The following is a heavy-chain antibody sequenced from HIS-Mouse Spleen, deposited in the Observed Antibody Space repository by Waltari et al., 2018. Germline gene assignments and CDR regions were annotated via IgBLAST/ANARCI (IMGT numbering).Heavy chain of an antibody. CDR1: GYTFTSYG. CDR3: ARGHDYSNYFDY. CDR2: MNPNSGNT. J-gene: IGHJ4*02. D-gene: IGHD4-4*01. Sequence: QVQLVQSGAEVKKPGASVKVPCKASGYTFTSYGINWLRQATGQGLEWMGWMNPNSGNTGYAQKFQGRVTMTRNTSISTAYMELSSLRSEDTAVYYCARGHDYSNYFDYWGQGTLVTVSS. V-gene: IGHV1-8*01.